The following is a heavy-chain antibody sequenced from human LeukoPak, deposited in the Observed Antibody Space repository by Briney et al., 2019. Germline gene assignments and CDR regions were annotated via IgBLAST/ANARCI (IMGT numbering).Heavy chain of an antibody. Sequence: SQTLSLTCAISGDSISSNSAAWSWIRQPPWRGLEWLGRTYYRSKWYIEYAVSVQGRMTIHQDPSKNQFTVHLTSVTPEDTAVYYCARDSYYYMDVWGKGTTVTVSS. V-gene: IGHV6-1*01. CDR2: TYYRSKWYI. CDR3: ARDSYYYMDV. J-gene: IGHJ6*03. CDR1: GDSISSNSAA.